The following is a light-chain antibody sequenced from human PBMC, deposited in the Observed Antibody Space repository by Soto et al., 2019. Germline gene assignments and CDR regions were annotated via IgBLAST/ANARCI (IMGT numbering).Light chain of an antibody. CDR3: AAWDDSLSVVV. J-gene: IGLJ2*01. V-gene: IGLV1-47*01. CDR2: RNN. CDR1: SSNIGSNY. Sequence: QSVLTQPPSASGTPGQRVTISCSGTSSNIGSNYVSWYQHLPTTAPKLLIYRNNQWPSGVPDRFSGSKSGTSASLAISGLRSEDEGDYYCAAWDDSLSVVVFGGGTQLTVL.